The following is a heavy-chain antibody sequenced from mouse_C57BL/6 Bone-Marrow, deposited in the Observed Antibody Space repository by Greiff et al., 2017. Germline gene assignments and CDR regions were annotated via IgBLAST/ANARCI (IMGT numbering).Heavy chain of an antibody. CDR2: ISYDGSN. CDR1: GYSITSGYY. D-gene: IGHD2-3*01. J-gene: IGHJ1*03. Sequence: EVQLVESGPGLVKPSQSLSLTCSVTGYSITSGYYWNWIRQFPGNKLEWMGYISYDGSNNYNPSLKNRISITRDTSKNQFFLKLNSVTTEDTATYYCAFYGYYGFDVWGTGTTVTVSS. V-gene: IGHV3-6*01. CDR3: AFYGYYGFDV.